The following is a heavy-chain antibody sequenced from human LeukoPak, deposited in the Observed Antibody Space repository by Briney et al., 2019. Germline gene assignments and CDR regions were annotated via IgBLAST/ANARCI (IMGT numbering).Heavy chain of an antibody. CDR1: GGSISSTNW. CDR2: INHSGST. V-gene: IGHV4-4*02. J-gene: IGHJ4*02. CDR3: ARGSGSWYPY. Sequence: PSGTLSLTCGVSGGSISSTNWWSWVRQPPGKGLEWIGEINHSGSTNYNPSLKSRVTISVDTSKNQFSLKLSSVTAADTAVYYCARGSGSWYPYWGQRTLVTVSS. D-gene: IGHD6-13*01.